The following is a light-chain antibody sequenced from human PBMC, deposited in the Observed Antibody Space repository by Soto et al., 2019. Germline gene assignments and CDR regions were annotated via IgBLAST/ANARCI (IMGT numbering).Light chain of an antibody. Sequence: EMTQSPLSLSATPGEPASISCRSSQSLLHSNGYNYLDWYLQKPGQSPQLLISSNSNRASGVPDRFSGSGSGTDLTLKISKVEAEDVGVYYCMQALQTPRTFGQGTKLEIK. V-gene: IGKV2-28*01. CDR2: SNS. CDR1: QSLLHSNGYNY. J-gene: IGKJ2*01. CDR3: MQALQTPRT.